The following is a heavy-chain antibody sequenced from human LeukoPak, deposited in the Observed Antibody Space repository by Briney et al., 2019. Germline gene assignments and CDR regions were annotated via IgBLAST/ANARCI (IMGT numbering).Heavy chain of an antibody. CDR1: EFSVSNNY. J-gene: IGHJ4*02. CDR3: ARDPPGIAASGTYY. CDR2: IYSRGGT. Sequence: QSGGSLRLSCAVSEFSVSNNYMNWVRQAPGKGLEWVSLIYSRGGTSYADSVKGRFTISRDSSKNTLFLQMNSLRVEDTAVYYCARDPPGIAASGTYYWGQGTLVTVSS. D-gene: IGHD6-13*01. V-gene: IGHV3-53*01.